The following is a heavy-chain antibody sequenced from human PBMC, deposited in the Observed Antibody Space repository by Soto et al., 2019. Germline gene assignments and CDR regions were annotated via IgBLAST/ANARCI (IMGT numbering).Heavy chain of an antibody. D-gene: IGHD3-22*01. CDR1: GFTFSSYA. V-gene: IGHV3-30-3*01. CDR2: ISYDGSNK. Sequence: PGGSLRLSCAASGFTFSSYAMHWVRQAPGKGLEWVAVISYDGSNKYYADSVKGRFTISRDNSKNTLYLQMNSLRAEDTAVYYCARDDSSGYSRGDYWGQGTLVTVSS. J-gene: IGHJ4*02. CDR3: ARDDSSGYSRGDY.